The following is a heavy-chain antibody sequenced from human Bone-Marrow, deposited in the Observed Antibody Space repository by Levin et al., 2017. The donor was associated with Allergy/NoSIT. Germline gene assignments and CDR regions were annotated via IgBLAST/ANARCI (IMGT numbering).Heavy chain of an antibody. D-gene: IGHD5-18*01. CDR3: ARDRIYSSDYDAVDI. Sequence: ASVKVSCKASGYTFTGYYIHWVRQAPGQGLEWMGWINPNRGGTKYAQKFQGRVTMTRDTSISTAYMELSSLRSDDTAIYYCARDRIYSSDYDAVDIWGQGTMVTVSS. V-gene: IGHV1-2*02. J-gene: IGHJ3*02. CDR1: GYTFTGYY. CDR2: INPNRGGT.